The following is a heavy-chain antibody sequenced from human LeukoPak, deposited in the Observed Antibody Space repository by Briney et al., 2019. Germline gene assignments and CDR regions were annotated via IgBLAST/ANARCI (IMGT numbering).Heavy chain of an antibody. CDR2: ISAYNGNT. CDR1: GYTFTSYG. V-gene: IGHV1-18*01. Sequence: ASVKVSCKASGYTFTSYGISWVRQAPGQGLEWMGCISAYNGNTNYAQKLQGRVTMTTDTSTSTAYMELRSLRSDDTAVYYCARDCRGSVCPFLHDYWGQGTLVTVSS. CDR3: ARDCRGSVCPFLHDY. D-gene: IGHD6-19*01. J-gene: IGHJ4*02.